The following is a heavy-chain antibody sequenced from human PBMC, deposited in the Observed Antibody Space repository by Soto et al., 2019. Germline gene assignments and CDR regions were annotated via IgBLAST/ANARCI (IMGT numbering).Heavy chain of an antibody. CDR2: IKEDGTGK. CDR1: GFTFSNYW. V-gene: IGHV3-7*05. D-gene: IGHD1-1*01. CDR3: ARDPGEDSANWNYFDY. J-gene: IGHJ4*02. Sequence: EVQLVESGGGLVQPGGSLRLSCAASGFTFSNYWMNWVRQAPGKGLEWVASIKEDGTGKYYVDSVKGRFTISRDNAHNSVFLQMNSLRAEDTAVYYCARDPGEDSANWNYFDYWGQGTLVTVST.